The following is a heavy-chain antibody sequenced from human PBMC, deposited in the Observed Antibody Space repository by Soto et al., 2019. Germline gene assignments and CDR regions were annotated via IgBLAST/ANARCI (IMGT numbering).Heavy chain of an antibody. Sequence: GGSLRLSCTVSGFTFDDYTMYWVRQPPGKGLEWVSGITWQSDIIDYADSVKGRFTISRDNAKNSLYLQMNDLTPEDTAFYYCAKDKGAYYYDTTGYLDYWGRGTLVTVSS. J-gene: IGHJ4*02. CDR1: GFTFDDYT. V-gene: IGHV3-9*01. D-gene: IGHD3-22*01. CDR2: ITWQSDII. CDR3: AKDKGAYYYDTTGYLDY.